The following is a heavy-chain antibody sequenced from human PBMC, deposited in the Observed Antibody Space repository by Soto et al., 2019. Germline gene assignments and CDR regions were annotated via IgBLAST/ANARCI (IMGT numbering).Heavy chain of an antibody. CDR1: GYTFSSYG. CDR2: ISPYRGHT. CDR3: ARDRCTTAKCYTHHLDV. D-gene: IGHD2-8*01. Sequence: QGQLVQSGGEVTKPGASVKVSCNSSGYTFSSYGISWVRQAPGQGLEWMGWISPYRGHTKEATKDQGRITRTTETSTGTAYMELRSLASDDTAVYYCARDRCTTAKCYTHHLDVWGQGTTVIVSS. J-gene: IGHJ6*02. V-gene: IGHV1-18*04.